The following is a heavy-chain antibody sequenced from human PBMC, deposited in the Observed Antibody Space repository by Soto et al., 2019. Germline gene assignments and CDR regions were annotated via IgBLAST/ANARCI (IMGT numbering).Heavy chain of an antibody. CDR2: INPSGGST. CDR1: GYTFTSYY. V-gene: IGHV1-46*03. D-gene: IGHD2-2*01. Sequence: ASVKVSCKASGYTFTSYYMHWVRQAPGQGLEWLGIINPSGGSTSYAQKFQGRVTMTRDTSTSTVYMELSSLRSEDTAVYYCARDIYPIVVVPAAISIGMDVWGQGTTVTVSS. J-gene: IGHJ6*02. CDR3: ARDIYPIVVVPAAISIGMDV.